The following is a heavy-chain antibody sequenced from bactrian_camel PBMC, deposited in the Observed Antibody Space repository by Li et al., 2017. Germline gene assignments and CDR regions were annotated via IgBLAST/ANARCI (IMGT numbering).Heavy chain of an antibody. J-gene: IGHJ4*01. V-gene: IGHV3S53*01. CDR3: AAEFAEFCKGMVAGPSTRAY. CDR1: GNTALNSC. Sequence: VESGGGSVQAGGSLRLTCVATGNTALNSCVAWYRRAAGNEREGVATIYSGGTTYYADSVKGRFTISQDKVKNTVYLQMTSLKPEDTAMYTCAAEFAEFCKGMVAGPSTRAYWGQGTQVTVS. CDR2: IYSGGTT. D-gene: IGHD7*01.